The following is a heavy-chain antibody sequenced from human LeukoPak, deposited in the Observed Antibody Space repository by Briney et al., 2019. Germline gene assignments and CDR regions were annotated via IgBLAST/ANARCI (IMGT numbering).Heavy chain of an antibody. D-gene: IGHD3-16*01. Sequence: GGSLRLSCTASGFTFGDYAMSWVRQAPGKGLEWVGFIRSKAYGGTTEYAASVKGRFTISRDDSKSIAYLQMNSLKTEDTAVYYCIGGGGPDWGQGTLVTVSS. J-gene: IGHJ4*02. CDR3: IGGGGPD. CDR1: GFTFGDYA. CDR2: IRSKAYGGTT. V-gene: IGHV3-49*04.